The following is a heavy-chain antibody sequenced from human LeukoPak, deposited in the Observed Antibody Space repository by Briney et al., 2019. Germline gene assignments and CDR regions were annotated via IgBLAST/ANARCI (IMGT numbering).Heavy chain of an antibody. J-gene: IGHJ4*02. CDR2: ISGSGGST. V-gene: IGHV3-23*01. Sequence: GGSLRLSCAASGFTFSSYAMSWVRQAPGKGLEWVSAISGSGGSTYYADSVKGRFTISRDNSKNTLYLQMNSLRAEYTAVYYCAKDGLRVYDSSGYCFDYWGQGTLVTVSS. CDR3: AKDGLRVYDSSGYCFDY. D-gene: IGHD3-22*01. CDR1: GFTFSSYA.